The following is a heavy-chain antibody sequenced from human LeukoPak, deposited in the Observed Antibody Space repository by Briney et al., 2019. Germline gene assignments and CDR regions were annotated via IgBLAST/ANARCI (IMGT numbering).Heavy chain of an antibody. D-gene: IGHD1-26*01. CDR2: ISYSGST. CDR3: ARHKSGSYYSFDY. V-gene: IGHV4-59*08. Sequence: PSETLSLTCTVSGGSISSYYWSWIRQPPGKGLEWIGYISYSGSTNYNPSLKSRLTISVDPSKNLFSLKLSSVTAADTAVYYCARHKSGSYYSFDYWGQGTLVTVSS. J-gene: IGHJ4*02. CDR1: GGSISSYY.